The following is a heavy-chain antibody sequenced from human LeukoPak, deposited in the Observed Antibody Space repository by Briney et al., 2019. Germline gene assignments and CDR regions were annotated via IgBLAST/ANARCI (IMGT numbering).Heavy chain of an antibody. Sequence: ETLSLTCSVSDDSISTYYWSWVRQAPGKGLEWVSGIGGSGGSTFYAESVKGRFTISRDNSKNTLFLQMNSLRAEDTAVYYCAKDGYGSADYWGQGTLVTVSS. V-gene: IGHV3-23*01. CDR2: IGGSGGST. CDR1: DDSISTYY. J-gene: IGHJ4*02. D-gene: IGHD6-19*01. CDR3: AKDGYGSADY.